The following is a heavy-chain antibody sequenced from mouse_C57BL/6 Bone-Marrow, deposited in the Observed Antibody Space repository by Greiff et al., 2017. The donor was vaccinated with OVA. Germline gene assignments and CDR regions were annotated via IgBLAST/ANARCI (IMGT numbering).Heavy chain of an antibody. CDR1: GYSFTDYN. CDR2: INPNYGTT. CDR3: ARDYYGSSYGYFDV. J-gene: IGHJ1*03. V-gene: IGHV1-39*01. D-gene: IGHD1-1*01. Sequence: VVKPGASVKISCKASGYSFTDYNMNWVKQSNGKSLEWIGVINPNYGTTSYNQKFKGKATLTVDQSSSTAYMQLNSLTSEDSAVYYCARDYYGSSYGYFDVWGTGTTVTVSS.